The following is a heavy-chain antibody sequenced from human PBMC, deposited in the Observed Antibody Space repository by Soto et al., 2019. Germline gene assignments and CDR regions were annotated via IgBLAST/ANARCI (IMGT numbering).Heavy chain of an antibody. CDR3: ARVTGGLLLAFDY. J-gene: IGHJ4*02. D-gene: IGHD3-10*01. Sequence: QVQLQESGPGLVKPSQTLSLTCTVSGGSISSGCYYWSWIRQHPGKGLEWIGYSYYSGSTYYNPSLKSRVTISVDTSKNQFALKLTSVTAADTAVYYYARVTGGLLLAFDYWGQGTLVTVSS. CDR2: SYYSGST. CDR1: GGSISSGCYY. V-gene: IGHV4-31*03.